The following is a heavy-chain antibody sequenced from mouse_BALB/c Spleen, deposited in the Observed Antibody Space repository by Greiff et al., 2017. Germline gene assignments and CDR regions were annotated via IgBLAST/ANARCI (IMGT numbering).Heavy chain of an antibody. CDR1: GYTFTSYW. CDR3: VSYYDAMDY. D-gene: IGHD2-10*01. V-gene: IGHV1-7*01. Sequence: QVQLKQSGAELAKPGASVKMSCKASGYTFTSYWMHWVKQRPGQGLEWIGYINPSTGYTEYNQKFKDKATLTADKSSSTAYMQLSSLTSEDSAVYYCVSYYDAMDYWGQGTSVTVSS. J-gene: IGHJ4*01. CDR2: INPSTGYT.